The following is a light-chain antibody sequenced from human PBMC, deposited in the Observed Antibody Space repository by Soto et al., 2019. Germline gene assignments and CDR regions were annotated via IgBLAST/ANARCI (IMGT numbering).Light chain of an antibody. J-gene: IGKJ1*01. CDR3: QQSYRTPWT. CDR2: AAS. CDR1: QSISSY. V-gene: IGKV1-39*01. Sequence: DIQMTPSPSSLSASVGDRVTITCRARQSISSYLNWYQQKPGKAPKLLIYAASSLQSGVPSRFSGSGSETDFTITISSLQPEDFATYYFQQSYRTPWTFSQGTKVEIK.